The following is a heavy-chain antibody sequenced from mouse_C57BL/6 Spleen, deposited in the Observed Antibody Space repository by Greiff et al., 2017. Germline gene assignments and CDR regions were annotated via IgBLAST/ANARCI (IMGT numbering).Heavy chain of an antibody. J-gene: IGHJ2*01. D-gene: IGHD2-4*01. CDR2: IYPGDGDT. CDR3: ARRGIYYDYDY. V-gene: IGHV1-82*01. Sequence: QVQLKESGPELVKPGASVKISCKASGYAFSSSWMNWVKQRPGKGLEWIGRIYPGDGDTNYNGKFKGKATLTADKSSSTAYMQLSSLTSEDSAVYFCARRGIYYDYDYWGQGTTLTVSS. CDR1: GYAFSSSW.